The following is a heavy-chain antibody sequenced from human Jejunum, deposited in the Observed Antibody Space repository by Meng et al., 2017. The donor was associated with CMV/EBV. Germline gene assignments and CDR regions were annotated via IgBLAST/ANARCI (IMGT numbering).Heavy chain of an antibody. CDR3: ARGLTGPDYCHNAMDV. Sequence: SSSYWVWVRHLPAKELAWVGSFFHTGSASCNTSLQSRLAISVDASTNQFSLKVTSMTAADTTISYCARGLTGPDYCHNAMDVWGQGTKVTVSS. CDR1: SSSY. J-gene: IGHJ6*02. D-gene: IGHD4-11*01. CDR2: FFHTGSA. V-gene: IGHV4-39*07.